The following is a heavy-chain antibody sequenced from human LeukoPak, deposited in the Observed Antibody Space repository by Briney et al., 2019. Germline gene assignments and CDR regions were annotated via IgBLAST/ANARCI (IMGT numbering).Heavy chain of an antibody. CDR2: ISTSGSTI. Sequence: GGSLRLSCAASGFTFSDYYMSWIRQAPGKGLEWVSYISTSGSTIYYADSVKGRFTISRDNAKNSLCLQMNSLRAEDTAVYYCATSRGSWPDYFDYWGQGTLVTVSS. CDR1: GFTFSDYY. V-gene: IGHV3-11*04. D-gene: IGHD6-13*01. CDR3: ATSRGSWPDYFDY. J-gene: IGHJ4*02.